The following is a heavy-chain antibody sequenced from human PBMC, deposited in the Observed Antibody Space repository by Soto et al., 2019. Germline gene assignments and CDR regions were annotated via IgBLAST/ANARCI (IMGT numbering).Heavy chain of an antibody. Sequence: EAQMVESGGGLVQPGESLRLSCAASGFTLSIHSLNWVRQAPGKGLEWVSYISGGSRTIYYADSVKGRFTISRDNAKNSLYLQLNRLRDEDTAVYYCARDGRRVYDMDVWGQGTTVTASS. D-gene: IGHD1-1*01. V-gene: IGHV3-48*02. CDR3: ARDGRRVYDMDV. CDR1: GFTLSIHS. J-gene: IGHJ6*02. CDR2: ISGGSRTI.